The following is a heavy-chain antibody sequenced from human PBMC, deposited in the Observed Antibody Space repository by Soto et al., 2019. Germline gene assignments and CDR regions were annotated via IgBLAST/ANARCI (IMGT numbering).Heavy chain of an antibody. D-gene: IGHD6-13*01. Sequence: SQTLSLTCAISGDSVSSNSAAWNWIRQSPSRGLEWLGRTYYRSKWYNDYAVSVKSRITINPDTSKNQFSLQLNSVTPEDTAVYYCARDFRRYSSSWYHPFDYWGQGTPVTVSS. V-gene: IGHV6-1*01. J-gene: IGHJ4*02. CDR2: TYYRSKWYN. CDR3: ARDFRRYSSSWYHPFDY. CDR1: GDSVSSNSAA.